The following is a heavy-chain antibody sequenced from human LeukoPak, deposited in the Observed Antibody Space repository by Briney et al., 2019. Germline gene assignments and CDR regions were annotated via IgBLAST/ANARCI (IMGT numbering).Heavy chain of an antibody. CDR3: ARSYCSSTSCYWGRTNYFDY. V-gene: IGHV1-18*01. J-gene: IGHJ4*02. CDR1: GYTFTSYG. Sequence: ASVKVSYKASGYTFTSYGISWVRQAPGQGLEWMGWISAYNGNTNYAQKLQGRVTMTTDTSTSTAYMELRSLRSEDTAVYYCARSYCSSTSCYWGRTNYFDYWGQGTLVTVSS. D-gene: IGHD2-2*01. CDR2: ISAYNGNT.